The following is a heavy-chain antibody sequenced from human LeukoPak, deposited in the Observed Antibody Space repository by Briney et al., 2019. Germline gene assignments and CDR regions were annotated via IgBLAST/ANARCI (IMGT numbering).Heavy chain of an antibody. Sequence: SVKVSCKASRGTFSSYAISWVRQAPGQGLEWMGGIIPFFGTAYYAQKFQGRVTITADESTSTAHMELSSLRSEDTAVYYCARDARHRYCSSTTCYRGWLDPWGQGTLVTVSS. J-gene: IGHJ5*02. D-gene: IGHD2-2*01. CDR3: ARDARHRYCSSTTCYRGWLDP. CDR1: RGTFSSYA. V-gene: IGHV1-69*13. CDR2: IIPFFGTA.